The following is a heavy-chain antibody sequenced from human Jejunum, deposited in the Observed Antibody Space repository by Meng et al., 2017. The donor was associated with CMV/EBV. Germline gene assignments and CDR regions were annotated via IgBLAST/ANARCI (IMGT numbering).Heavy chain of an antibody. CDR3: ITDDSGHDWGY. Sequence: DVQLVESXXXXVXXGGSLRLSCAASGFPFSNAWMSWVRQAPGKGLEWVARIKSKINGETREYGAPVKGRFTISRDDSKATLYLQMNSLKIEDTGVYFCITDDSGHDWGYWGRGTLVTVSS. J-gene: IGHJ4*02. CDR1: GFPFSNAW. V-gene: IGHV3-15*01. CDR2: IKSKINGETR. D-gene: IGHD5-12*01.